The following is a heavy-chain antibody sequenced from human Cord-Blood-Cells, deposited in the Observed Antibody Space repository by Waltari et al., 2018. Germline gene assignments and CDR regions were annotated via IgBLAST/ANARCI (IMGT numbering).Heavy chain of an antibody. CDR3: ARGKTVFDY. CDR1: GGTFSSYA. CDR2: IIPSLGIA. Sequence: QVQLVQSGAEVKKPGSSVKVSCKASGGTFSSYAISWVRQAPGQGLEWMGRIIPSLGIADYAQKFQGRVTITADKSTSTAYMDLSSLRSEDTAVYYCARGKTVFDYWGQGTLVTVSS. V-gene: IGHV1-69*09. J-gene: IGHJ4*02.